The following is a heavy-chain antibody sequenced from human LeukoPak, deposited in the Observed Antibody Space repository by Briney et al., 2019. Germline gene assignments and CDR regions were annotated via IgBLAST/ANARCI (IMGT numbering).Heavy chain of an antibody. V-gene: IGHV4-30-2*01. CDR2: TYHSGST. CDR3: ARVPDSGYGGPPDY. CDR1: GGSISSGGYS. J-gene: IGHJ4*02. D-gene: IGHD5-12*01. Sequence: SETLSLTCTVSGGSISSGGYSWSWIRQPPGKGLEWIGYTYHSGSTYYNPSLKSRVTMSVDRSKNQFSLKLSSVTAADTAVYYCARVPDSGYGGPPDYWGQGTLVTVSS.